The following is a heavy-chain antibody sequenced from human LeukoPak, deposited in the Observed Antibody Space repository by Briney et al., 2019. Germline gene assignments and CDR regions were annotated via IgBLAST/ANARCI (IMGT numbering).Heavy chain of an antibody. CDR1: GGTFSSYA. V-gene: IGHV1-69*01. D-gene: IGHD6-13*01. CDR2: IIPIFGTA. CDR3: ARGAVYGSSQADY. J-gene: IGHJ4*02. Sequence: GASVKVSCKAPGGTFSSYAISWVRQAPGQGLEWMGGIIPIFGTANYAQKFQGRVTITADESTSTAYMELSSLRSEDTAVYYCARGAVYGSSQADYWGQGTLVTVSS.